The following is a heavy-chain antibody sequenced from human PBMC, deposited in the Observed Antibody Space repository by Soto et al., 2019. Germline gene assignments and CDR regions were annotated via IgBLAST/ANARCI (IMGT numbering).Heavy chain of an antibody. V-gene: IGHV3-74*01. CDR1: GFTFSSYW. J-gene: IGHJ4*02. CDR2: INSDGSIT. Sequence: PGGSLRLSCAASGFTFSSYWMHWVRQAPGRVLGWVSRINSDGSITTYAGSVKGRFASSRYNDKNTLSLQIDSLRVEDTAVYYCARDLGAGGTTSFDYWGQEILVTVSS. D-gene: IGHD1-26*01. CDR3: ARDLGAGGTTSFDY.